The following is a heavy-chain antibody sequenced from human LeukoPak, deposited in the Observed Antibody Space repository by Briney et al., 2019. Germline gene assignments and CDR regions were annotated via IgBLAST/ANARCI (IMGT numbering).Heavy chain of an antibody. CDR2: IYTSENT. D-gene: IGHD6-13*01. V-gene: IGHV4-61*02. CDR1: GGSISSGDYY. CDR3: ASYSSSSFVFDP. Sequence: PSETLSLTCTISGGSISSGDYYWNWIRQPAGKGLEWIGRIYTSENTNYNPSLKSRVTISVDTSKNQFSLKLSSVTAADTAVYYCASYSSSSFVFDPWGQGTLVTVSS. J-gene: IGHJ5*02.